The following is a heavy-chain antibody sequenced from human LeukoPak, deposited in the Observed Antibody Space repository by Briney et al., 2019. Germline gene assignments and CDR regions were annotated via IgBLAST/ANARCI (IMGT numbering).Heavy chain of an antibody. J-gene: IGHJ5*02. V-gene: IGHV3-23*01. D-gene: IGHD6-19*01. Sequence: GASLRLSCAASGFTFSSYAMSWVRQAPGKGLEWVPAISGSGGSTYYADSVKGRFTISRDNSKNTLYLQMNSLRAEDTAVYYCAKDHSSGWPENWFDPWGQGTLVTVSS. CDR2: ISGSGGST. CDR3: AKDHSSGWPENWFDP. CDR1: GFTFSSYA.